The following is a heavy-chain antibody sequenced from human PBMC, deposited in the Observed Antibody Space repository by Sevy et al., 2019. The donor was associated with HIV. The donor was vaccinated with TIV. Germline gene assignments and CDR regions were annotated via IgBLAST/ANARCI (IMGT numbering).Heavy chain of an antibody. D-gene: IGHD3-3*01. J-gene: IGHJ4*02. CDR2: IYYSGNT. Sequence: SDTLSLTCTVSGGSIRNADYWWSWIRQPPGRGLEWIGHIYYSGNTYYNPSLRSRVTKSINTSKNHFSLTLSSVTAADTAVYYCARERVFSPPDYWGQGTLVTVSS. CDR1: GGSIRNADYW. CDR3: ARERVFSPPDY. V-gene: IGHV4-30-4*02.